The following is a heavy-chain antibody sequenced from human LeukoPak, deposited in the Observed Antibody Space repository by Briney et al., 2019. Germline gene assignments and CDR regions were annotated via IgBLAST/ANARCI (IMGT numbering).Heavy chain of an antibody. D-gene: IGHD6-13*01. Sequence: GGSLRLSCAASGFTFSSYGMSWVRQAPGKGLEWVSAISGSGGSTYYADSVRGRFTISRDNAKNSLYLQMNSLRAEDTAVYYCARDFSILAAARVGVWGKGTTVTVSS. CDR2: ISGSGGST. V-gene: IGHV3-23*01. CDR3: ARDFSILAAARVGV. CDR1: GFTFSSYG. J-gene: IGHJ6*04.